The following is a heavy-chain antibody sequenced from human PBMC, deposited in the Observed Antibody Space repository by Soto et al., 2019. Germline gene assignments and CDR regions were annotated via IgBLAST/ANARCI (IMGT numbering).Heavy chain of an antibody. CDR2: IYHSGST. CDR3: ARTQTTETSYDS. CDR1: GGSISSSDYS. J-gene: IGHJ5*01. D-gene: IGHD4-17*01. Sequence: QLQLQESGSGLVKPSQTLSLTCAVSGGSISSSDYSWSWIRQPPGKGLEWIGYIYHSGSTYYHPSIKSRVTTSVDRSKNQSFMKLTSVTAADTAVYYCARTQTTETSYDSWGQGTLVTVSS. V-gene: IGHV4-30-2*01.